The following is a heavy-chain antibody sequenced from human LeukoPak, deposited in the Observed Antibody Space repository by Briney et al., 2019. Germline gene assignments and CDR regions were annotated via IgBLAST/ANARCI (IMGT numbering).Heavy chain of an antibody. Sequence: PSQTLSLTCTVSGGSISSGGYYWSWIRQHPGKGLEWIGYIYYSGSTYYNPSLKSRATISVDTSKNQFSLKLSSVTAADTAVYYCAREDIVATTFDYWGQGTLVTVSS. J-gene: IGHJ4*02. D-gene: IGHD5-12*01. CDR1: GGSISSGGYY. CDR2: IYYSGST. CDR3: AREDIVATTFDY. V-gene: IGHV4-31*03.